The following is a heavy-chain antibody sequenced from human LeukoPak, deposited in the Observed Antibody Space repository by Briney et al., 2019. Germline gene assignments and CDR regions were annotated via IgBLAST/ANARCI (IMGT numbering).Heavy chain of an antibody. CDR2: IYYSGST. D-gene: IGHD6-19*01. CDR1: GGSISSGGYS. CDR3: AKTNAQGSSGWRYYFDY. Sequence: SQTLSLTCTVSGGSISSGGYSWSWIRQHPGKGLEWIGYIYYSGSTYYNPSLKSRVTISVDTSKNQFSLKLSSVTAADTAVYYCAKTNAQGSSGWRYYFDYWGQGTLVTVPS. J-gene: IGHJ4*02. V-gene: IGHV4-31*03.